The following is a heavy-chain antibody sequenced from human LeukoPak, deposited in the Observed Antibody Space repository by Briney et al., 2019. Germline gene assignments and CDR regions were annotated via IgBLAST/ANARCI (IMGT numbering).Heavy chain of an antibody. J-gene: IGHJ5*02. Sequence: SVKVSCKASGGTFSSYAISWVRQAPGQGLGWVGGISPIFSAANYAQKFRGRVTITADESTSTAYMELSSLRSEDTAVYYCARKGPELLWFGELGGWFDPWGQGTLVTVSS. D-gene: IGHD3-10*01. CDR1: GGTFSSYA. CDR2: ISPIFSAA. CDR3: ARKGPELLWFGELGGWFDP. V-gene: IGHV1-69*01.